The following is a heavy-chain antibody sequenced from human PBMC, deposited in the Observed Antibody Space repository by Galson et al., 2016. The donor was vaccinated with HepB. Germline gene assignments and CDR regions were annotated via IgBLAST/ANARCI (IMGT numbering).Heavy chain of an antibody. V-gene: IGHV3-48*04. CDR3: SREDDDYGDSVFVGPFDV. D-gene: IGHD4-17*01. CDR2: ISTSSATI. CDR1: DFTFSTYN. Sequence: SLRLSCAASDFTFSTYNMNWVRQAPGKGLEWISYISTSSATIYYAASVEGRFTISRDNARNSLYLQMNSLRAESTAVYYCSREDDDYGDSVFVGPFDVWGQGTVVTVSS. J-gene: IGHJ3*01.